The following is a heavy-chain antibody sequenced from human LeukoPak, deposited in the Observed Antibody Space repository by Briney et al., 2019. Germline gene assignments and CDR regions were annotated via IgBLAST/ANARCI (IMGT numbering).Heavy chain of an antibody. J-gene: IGHJ4*02. D-gene: IGHD6-6*01. CDR2: IYHSGST. CDR3: ARGVAARPFDY. V-gene: IGHV4-38-2*02. CDR1: GYSISSGYY. Sequence: SETLSLTCTVSGYSISSGYYWGWIRQPPGKGLEWIGSIYHSGSTYYNPSLKSRVTISVDTSKNQFSLKLSSVTAADTAVYYCARGVAARPFDYWGQGTLVTVSS.